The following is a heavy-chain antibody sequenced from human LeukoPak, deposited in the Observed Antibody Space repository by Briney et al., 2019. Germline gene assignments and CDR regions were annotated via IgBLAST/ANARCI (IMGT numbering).Heavy chain of an antibody. CDR2: IYHSGST. D-gene: IGHD3-10*01. CDR3: ARDFTKWFGEAIFDY. CDR1: GYSISSGYY. V-gene: IGHV4-38-2*02. J-gene: IGHJ4*02. Sequence: SETLSLTCTVSGYSISSGYYWGWIRQPPGKGLEWIGSIYHSGSTYYNPSLKSRVTISVDTSKNQFSPKLSSVTAADTAVYYCARDFTKWFGEAIFDYWGQGTLVTVSS.